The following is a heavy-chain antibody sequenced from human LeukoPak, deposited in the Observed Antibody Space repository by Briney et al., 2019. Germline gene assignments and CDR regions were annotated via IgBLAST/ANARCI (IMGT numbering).Heavy chain of an antibody. CDR2: ISGSNGNT. CDR3: ARSGRGTYYYFDL. D-gene: IGHD1-26*01. CDR1: SYTFTRYG. V-gene: IGHV1-18*01. Sequence: GASVKVSCKASSYTFTRYGISWVRQAPGQGLEWMGWISGSNGNTNYAQKFQGRVSMTADTYTSTAYMELRSLRSDDTAVYYCARSGRGTYYYFDLWGQGTLVTVSS. J-gene: IGHJ4*02.